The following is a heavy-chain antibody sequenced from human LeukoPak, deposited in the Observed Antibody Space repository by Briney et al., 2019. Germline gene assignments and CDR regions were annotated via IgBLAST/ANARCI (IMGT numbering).Heavy chain of an antibody. CDR1: GFTLRSYS. Sequence: PGGSLRLSCAASGFTLRSYSMNWVRQAPGKGLEWISYISSSGNTMYYAASVKGRFTISRDDAKNSLYLQMNSLRHEDTAVYYCARVPQTLWFGESDYWGQGTLVTVSS. V-gene: IGHV3-48*02. CDR3: ARVPQTLWFGESDY. J-gene: IGHJ4*02. CDR2: ISSSGNTM. D-gene: IGHD3-10*01.